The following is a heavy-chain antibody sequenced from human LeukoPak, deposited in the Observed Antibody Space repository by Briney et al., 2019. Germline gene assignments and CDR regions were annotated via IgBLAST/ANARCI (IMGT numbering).Heavy chain of an antibody. CDR3: ARLRWFGELLGFDY. D-gene: IGHD3-10*01. V-gene: IGHV4-39*01. J-gene: IGHJ4*02. CDR2: IYYSGST. Sequence: SETLSLTCTVPGGSISSSSYYWGWIRQPPGKGLEWIGSIYYSGSTYYNPSLKSRVTISVDTSKNQFSLKLSSVTAADTAVYYCARLRWFGELLGFDYWGQGTLVTVSS. CDR1: GGSISSSSYY.